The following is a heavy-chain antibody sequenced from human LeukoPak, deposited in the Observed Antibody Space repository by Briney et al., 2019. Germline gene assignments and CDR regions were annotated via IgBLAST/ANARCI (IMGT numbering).Heavy chain of an antibody. V-gene: IGHV3-43*02. CDR1: GFTLGAFA. Sequence: GGSLRLSCAASGFTLGAFAMHWVRQAPGKGLEWVSLINKDGSNTYYADSVKGRFTISRDNSKDFLYLQMNSLRTEDSALYYCATWAFYHSLDVWGQGITVIVSS. D-gene: IGHD1-26*01. CDR2: INKDGSNT. CDR3: ATWAFYHSLDV. J-gene: IGHJ6*02.